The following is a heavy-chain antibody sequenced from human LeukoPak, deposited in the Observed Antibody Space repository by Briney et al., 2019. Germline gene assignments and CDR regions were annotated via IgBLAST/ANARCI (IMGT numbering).Heavy chain of an antibody. Sequence: GGSLRLSCATSGFTFTAYGLHWVRQAPGMWLEWVAVVWVDGNNKFYADSVKGRFTISRDNSRSTLYLHMNSLRDDDTAVYYCAKAARLGPSHFDYWGRGTLVTVSS. D-gene: IGHD6-25*01. CDR1: GFTFTAYG. CDR3: AKAARLGPSHFDY. J-gene: IGHJ4*02. V-gene: IGHV3-33*03. CDR2: VWVDGNNK.